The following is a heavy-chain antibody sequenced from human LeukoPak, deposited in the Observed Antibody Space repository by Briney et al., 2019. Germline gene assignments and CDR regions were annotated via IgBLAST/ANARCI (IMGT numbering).Heavy chain of an antibody. CDR2: IIPIFGTA. J-gene: IGHJ6*03. D-gene: IGHD3-22*01. Sequence: SVKVSCKASGGTFSSYAISWVRQAPGQGLEWMGGIIPIFGTANYAQKFQGRVTITADKSTSTAYMELSSLRSEDTAVYYCARARNSEVVIKDYYMDVWGKGTTVTVSS. CDR1: GGTFSSYA. CDR3: ARARNSEVVIKDYYMDV. V-gene: IGHV1-69*06.